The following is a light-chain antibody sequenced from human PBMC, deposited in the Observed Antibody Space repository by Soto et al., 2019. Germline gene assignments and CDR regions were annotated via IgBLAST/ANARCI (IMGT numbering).Light chain of an antibody. CDR3: QQYNSYSRWT. CDR2: DAS. J-gene: IGKJ1*01. V-gene: IGKV1-5*01. CDR1: QSISSW. Sequence: DIQMTQSPSTLSASVGYRVTITCRASQSISSWLAWYQQKPGKAPKPLIYDASSLESGVPSRFSGSGSGTEFTLTISSLQPDDFATYYCQQYNSYSRWTFGQGTKVDIK.